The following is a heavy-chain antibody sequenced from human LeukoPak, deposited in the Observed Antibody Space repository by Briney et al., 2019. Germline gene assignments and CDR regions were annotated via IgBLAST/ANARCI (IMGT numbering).Heavy chain of an antibody. CDR3: ARGMRGIVGATLDY. CDR1: GGSISSGPYY. Sequence: SETLSLTCTVSGGSISSGPYYWGWIRQPPGKGLEWIGNIYYGENTYYNPSLKSRVTISIDTSKNQFSLKLSSVTAADTAVYYCARGMRGIVGATLDYWGQGTLVTVSS. J-gene: IGHJ4*02. D-gene: IGHD1-26*01. CDR2: IYYGENT. V-gene: IGHV4-39*01.